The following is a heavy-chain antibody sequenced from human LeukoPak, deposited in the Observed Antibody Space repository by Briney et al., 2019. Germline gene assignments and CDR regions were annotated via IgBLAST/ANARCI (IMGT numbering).Heavy chain of an antibody. CDR2: ISIGDGRT. V-gene: IGHV1-18*01. Sequence: ASVKVSCKTSGYTFNNFGITWVRQAPGQGPEWIGWISIGDGRTHYGRKFQDRVSMTREMSSNTAFLELSSLRSDDTAVYFCSRSYYSSSWYNFDHWGQGTLVIVSS. CDR3: SRSYYSSSWYNFDH. CDR1: GYTFNNFG. D-gene: IGHD2-15*01. J-gene: IGHJ4*02.